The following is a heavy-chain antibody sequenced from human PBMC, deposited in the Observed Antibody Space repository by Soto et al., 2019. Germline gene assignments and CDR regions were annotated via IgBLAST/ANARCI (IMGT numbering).Heavy chain of an antibody. CDR1: GGSISSSNW. V-gene: IGHV4-4*02. CDR2: IYHSGST. J-gene: IGHJ5*02. D-gene: IGHD1-7*01. CDR3: ARTESGTFDP. Sequence: SETMSLTCAVSGGSISSSNWWGWVRQPPGKGLEWIGYIYHSGSTYYNPSLKSRVTISVDRSKNQFSLKLSSVTAADTAVYYCARTESGTFDPWGQGTLVTVSS.